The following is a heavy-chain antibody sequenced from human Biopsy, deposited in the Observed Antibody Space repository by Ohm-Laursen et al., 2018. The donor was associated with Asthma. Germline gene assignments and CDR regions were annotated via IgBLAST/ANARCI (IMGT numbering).Heavy chain of an antibody. V-gene: IGHV1-3*04. J-gene: IGHJ3*01. CDR2: VNTGNGDT. Sequence: SVKVSCKASGYNFISFAIHWVRQAPGQRLEWMGWVNTGNGDTKYSQKFQGRITITRDTSASTAYMELRSLRSEDTATYYCARTYYDFLTGQVKDVFGVWGQGTMVAVSS. CDR1: GYNFISFA. CDR3: ARTYYDFLTGQVKDVFGV. D-gene: IGHD3-9*01.